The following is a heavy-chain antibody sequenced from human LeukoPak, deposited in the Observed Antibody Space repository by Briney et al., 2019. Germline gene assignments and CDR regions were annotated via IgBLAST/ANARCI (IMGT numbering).Heavy chain of an antibody. Sequence: PGGSLRLSCAASGFTFTSYLMTWVRQAPGKGLEWVSGISGSGDSTYYADSVKGRSAISRDNFNNTLYLQMSSLRVEDAAVYYCAKPRPVYGDSFDCWGQGTLVTVSS. CDR2: ISGSGDST. V-gene: IGHV3-23*01. J-gene: IGHJ4*02. CDR3: AKPRPVYGDSFDC. D-gene: IGHD4-17*01. CDR1: GFTFTSYL.